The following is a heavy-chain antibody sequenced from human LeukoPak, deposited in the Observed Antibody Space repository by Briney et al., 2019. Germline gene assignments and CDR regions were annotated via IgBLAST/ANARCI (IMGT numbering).Heavy chain of an antibody. CDR2: IKQDGSEK. J-gene: IGHJ4*02. V-gene: IGHV3-7*01. CDR3: ARDQTYCGGDCYGY. D-gene: IGHD2-21*01. CDR1: GLTVSSYW. Sequence: PGGSLTLLYAPSGLTVSSYWMRWVRQAAGRGLEWVAYIKQDGSEKYYVDSVKGRFTISRDNAKNSLYLQMNSLRAEDTDVYYCARDQTYCGGDCYGYWGQGTLVTVSS.